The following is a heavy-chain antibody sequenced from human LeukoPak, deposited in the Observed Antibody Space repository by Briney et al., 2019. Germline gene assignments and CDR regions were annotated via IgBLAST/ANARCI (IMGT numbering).Heavy chain of an antibody. V-gene: IGHV3-48*04. Sequence: GGSLRLSCAASGFTFSSYAMHWVRQAPGKGLEWISYISGSSSTIYYADSVKGRFTISRDNAKNSLYLQMNSLRAEDTALYYCAREAPSSNYYASGQDWFDPWGQGTLVTVSS. CDR1: GFTFSSYA. CDR2: ISGSSSTI. J-gene: IGHJ5*02. D-gene: IGHD3-10*01. CDR3: AREAPSSNYYASGQDWFDP.